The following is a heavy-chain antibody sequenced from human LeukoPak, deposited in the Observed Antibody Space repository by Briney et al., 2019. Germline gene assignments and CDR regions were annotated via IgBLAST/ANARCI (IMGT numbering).Heavy chain of an antibody. CDR2: INHSGST. CDR3: AISSGYKLYYYYGMDV. J-gene: IGHJ6*02. CDR1: GGSFSGYY. V-gene: IGHV4-34*01. D-gene: IGHD3-22*01. Sequence: SETLSLTCAVYGGSFSGYYWSWIRQPPGKGLEWIGEINHSGSTNYNPSLKSRVTISVDTSKNQFSLKLSSVTAADTAVYYCAISSGYKLYYYYGMDVWGQGTTVTVSS.